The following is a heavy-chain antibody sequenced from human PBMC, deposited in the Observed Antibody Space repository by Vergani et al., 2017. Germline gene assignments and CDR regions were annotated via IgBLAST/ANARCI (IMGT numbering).Heavy chain of an antibody. CDR3: ARENVYQLLYYYYYYGMDV. D-gene: IGHD2-2*01. V-gene: IGHV1-8*01. Sequence: QVQLVQSGAEVKKPGASVKVSCKASGYTFTSYDINWVRQATGQGLEWMGWMNPNSGNTGYAQKFQGRVTMTRNTSIRTAYMELSSLRSEDTAVYYCARENVYQLLYYYYYYGMDVWGQGTTVTVSS. J-gene: IGHJ6*02. CDR2: MNPNSGNT. CDR1: GYTFTSYD.